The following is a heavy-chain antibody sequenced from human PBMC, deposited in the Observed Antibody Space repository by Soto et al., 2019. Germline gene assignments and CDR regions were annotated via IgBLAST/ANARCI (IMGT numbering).Heavy chain of an antibody. CDR1: GFTFSSYA. Sequence: QVHLVESGGGVVQPGGSLRLSWAASGFTFSSYAIHWVRQAPGKGLEWVAIIWFDGSNKYYADSVKGRFSISRDNSKNTLFLQMDRLRAEDTAVYYCARGQLPAATTYFDFWGQGNLVIVSS. D-gene: IGHD2-15*01. J-gene: IGHJ4*02. CDR2: IWFDGSNK. V-gene: IGHV3-33*01. CDR3: ARGQLPAATTYFDF.